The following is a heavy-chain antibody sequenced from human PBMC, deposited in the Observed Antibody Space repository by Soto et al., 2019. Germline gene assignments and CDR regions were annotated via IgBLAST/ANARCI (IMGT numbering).Heavy chain of an antibody. CDR2: IYYSGST. CDR3: ARDEDDYGGEQYYFDY. D-gene: IGHD4-17*01. V-gene: IGHV4-30-4*01. Sequence: SETLSLTCTVSGGSISSGDYYWSWIRQPPGKGLEWIGYIYYSGSTYYNPSLKSRVTISVDTSKNQFSLKLSSVTAADTAVYYCARDEDDYGGEQYYFDYWGQGTLVTVSS. CDR1: GGSISSGDYY. J-gene: IGHJ4*02.